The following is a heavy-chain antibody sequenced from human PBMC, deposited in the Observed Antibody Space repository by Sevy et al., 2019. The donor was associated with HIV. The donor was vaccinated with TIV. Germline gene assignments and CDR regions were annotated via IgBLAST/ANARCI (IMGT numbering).Heavy chain of an antibody. Sequence: GGSLRLSCAASGFTFSDYYMSWIRQAPGKGLEWVSYISSNGSTIYYADSVKGRFTISRDNAKNSLYLQMNSLRAEDTAVYYCARDIMRVVPAAPTNSFDYWGQGTLVTVSS. J-gene: IGHJ4*02. V-gene: IGHV3-11*01. CDR1: GFTFSDYY. CDR2: ISSNGSTI. CDR3: ARDIMRVVPAAPTNSFDY. D-gene: IGHD2-2*01.